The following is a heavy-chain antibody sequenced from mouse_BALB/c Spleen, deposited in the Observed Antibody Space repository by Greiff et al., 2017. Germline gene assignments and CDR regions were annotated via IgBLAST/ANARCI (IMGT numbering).Heavy chain of an antibody. J-gene: IGHJ4*01. D-gene: IGHD2-10*02. CDR3: ARWGYGNHYAMDY. CDR2: ISSGSSTI. Sequence: EVQGVESGGGLVQPGGSRKLSCAASGFTFSSFGMHWVRQAPEKGLEWVAYISSGSSTIYYADTVKGRFTISRDNTKNTLFLQMTSLRSEDTAMYYCARWGYGNHYAMDYWGQGTSVTVSS. CDR1: GFTFSSFG. V-gene: IGHV5-17*02.